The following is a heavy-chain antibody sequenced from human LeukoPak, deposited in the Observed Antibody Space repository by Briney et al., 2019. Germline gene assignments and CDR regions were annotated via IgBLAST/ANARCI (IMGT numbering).Heavy chain of an antibody. J-gene: IGHJ4*02. CDR3: ARGCTYHRY. V-gene: IGHV3-21*01. CDR2: ISSSTDDI. D-gene: IGHD2-2*01. Sequence: GGSLRLSCTASEIIFSRNNMHWVRQAPGKGLEWVSSISSSTDDIHYADSVKGRFIISRDDAKNSLYLQMTSLRGDDTAVYYCARGCTYHRYWGQGTLVTVSS. CDR1: EIIFSRNN.